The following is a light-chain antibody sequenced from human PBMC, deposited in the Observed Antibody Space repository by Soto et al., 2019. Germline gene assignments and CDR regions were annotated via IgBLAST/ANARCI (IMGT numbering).Light chain of an antibody. V-gene: IGLV2-14*01. CDR3: SSYTSSSTYV. Sequence: QSALTQPASVSGSPGQSITISCTGTSSDIGGYNYVSWYQQHPGKAPKLMIYDVSNRPSGVSNRFSCSKSGNTASLTISGLQAEDEADYYCSSYTSSSTYVFAAGTKVTVL. CDR2: DVS. CDR1: SSDIGGYNY. J-gene: IGLJ1*01.